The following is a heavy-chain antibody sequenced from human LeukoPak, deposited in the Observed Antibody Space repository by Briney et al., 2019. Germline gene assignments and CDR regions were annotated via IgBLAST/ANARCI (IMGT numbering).Heavy chain of an antibody. CDR3: ARVEKPYDYVWGSYRSTHHSRFDY. J-gene: IGHJ4*02. Sequence: SQTLSCTGTVSAVSSSSVGYYWRWIRQHPEKSLEWIGYIYYSDSAYYNPSLKSRVTISVDTSKNQFSLKLSSVTGADTAVYYCARVEKPYDYVWGSYRSTHHSRFDYWGQGTLVTVSS. CDR2: IYYSDSA. V-gene: IGHV4-31*03. CDR1: AVSSSSVGYY. D-gene: IGHD3-16*02.